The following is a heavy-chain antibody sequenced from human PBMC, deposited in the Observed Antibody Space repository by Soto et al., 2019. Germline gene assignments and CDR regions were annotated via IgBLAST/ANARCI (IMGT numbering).Heavy chain of an antibody. J-gene: IGHJ4*02. CDR1: GDSVTRNDCY. CDR3: ARALGSSPLSY. CDR2: IFYSGIT. V-gene: IGHV4-31*03. D-gene: IGHD6-6*01. Sequence: SETLSLTCTVSGDSVTRNDCYWSWIRQSPGKGLEWIGYIFYSGITLYNPSLKSRVTMSVDTSKNQFSLQLTSVTAADTAVYYCARALGSSPLSYWGQGALVTVSS.